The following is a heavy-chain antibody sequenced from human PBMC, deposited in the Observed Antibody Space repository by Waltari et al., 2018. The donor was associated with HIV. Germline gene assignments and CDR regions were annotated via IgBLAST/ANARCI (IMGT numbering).Heavy chain of an antibody. V-gene: IGHV3-23*01. CDR3: AKRQQLVRTGWFDP. Sequence: EVQLLESGGGLVQTGGALRLSCAASGFTFYNYDMSWVRQAPGKGLEWVSAISGSGGSTYYADSVKGRFTISRDNSKNTLYLQMNSLRAEDTAVYYCAKRQQLVRTGWFDPWGQGTLVTVSS. CDR2: ISGSGGST. D-gene: IGHD6-6*01. J-gene: IGHJ5*02. CDR1: GFTFYNYD.